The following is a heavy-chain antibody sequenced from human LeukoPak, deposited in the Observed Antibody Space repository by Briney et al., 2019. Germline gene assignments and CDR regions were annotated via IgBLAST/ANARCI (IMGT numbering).Heavy chain of an antibody. J-gene: IGHJ4*02. Sequence: SETLSLTCAVYGGSFSGYNWGWIPQPPGKGLNGIGETNNSGSTNYNPSLKSRVTISVDTSKNQFSLKLSSVTAADTAVYYCARGLERRGYSGYDRNFDYWGQGTLVTVSS. CDR2: TNNSGST. CDR1: GGSFSGYN. D-gene: IGHD5-12*01. V-gene: IGHV4-34*01. CDR3: ARGLERRGYSGYDRNFDY.